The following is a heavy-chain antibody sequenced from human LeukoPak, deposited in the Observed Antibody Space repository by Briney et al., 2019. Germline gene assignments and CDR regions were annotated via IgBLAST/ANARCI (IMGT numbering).Heavy chain of an antibody. D-gene: IGHD6-19*01. J-gene: IGHJ5*02. CDR3: ARDLTVAGTGDLFDP. CDR2: IYTSGST. V-gene: IGHV4-4*07. CDR1: GEPISSYY. Sequence: SSETLSLTCTVSGEPISSYYWSWIRQPAGSGLEWIGRIYTSGSTNYNPSLKSRLTMSVDTSKNQFSLKLSSVTAADTAVYYCARDLTVAGTGDLFDPWGQGTLVTVSS.